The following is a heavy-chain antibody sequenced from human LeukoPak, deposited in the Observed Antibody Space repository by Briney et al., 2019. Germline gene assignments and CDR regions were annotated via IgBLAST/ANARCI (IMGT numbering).Heavy chain of an antibody. J-gene: IGHJ4*02. V-gene: IGHV3-30-3*01. CDR2: ISYDGSNK. CDR3: ARPGDSSSWYYFDY. CDR1: GFTFSSYA. D-gene: IGHD6-13*01. Sequence: GGSLRLSCAASGFTFSSYAMHWVRHAPGKGLEWVAFISYDGSNKYYADSVKGRFTISRDNSKNTLYLQMNSLRAEDTAVYYCARPGDSSSWYYFDYWGQGTLVTVSS.